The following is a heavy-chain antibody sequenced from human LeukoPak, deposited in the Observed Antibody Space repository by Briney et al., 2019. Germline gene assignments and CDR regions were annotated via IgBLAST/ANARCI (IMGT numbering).Heavy chain of an antibody. CDR2: INPSGGST. CDR3: ARGGVVVVPAAMWWFDP. V-gene: IGHV1-46*01. CDR1: GYTFTSYY. Sequence: ASVKVSCKASGYTFTSYYMHRVRQAPGQGLEWMGIINPSGGSTSYAQKFQGRVTMTRDTSTSTVYMELSSLRSEDTAVYYCARGGVVVVPAAMWWFDPWGQGTLVTVSS. D-gene: IGHD2-2*01. J-gene: IGHJ5*02.